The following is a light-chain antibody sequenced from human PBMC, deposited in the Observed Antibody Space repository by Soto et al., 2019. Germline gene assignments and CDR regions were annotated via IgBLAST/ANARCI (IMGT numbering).Light chain of an antibody. CDR1: SSDVGAYNY. CDR3: SSYTSSNTLV. J-gene: IGLJ2*01. CDR2: EVS. Sequence: QSALTQPASVSGSPGQSITISGTGTSSDVGAYNYVSWYQQHPGKAPKLMIFEVSDRPSGVSNRFSGSKSGNTASLTISGLQAADEADYYCSSYTSSNTLVFGGGTKLTVL. V-gene: IGLV2-14*01.